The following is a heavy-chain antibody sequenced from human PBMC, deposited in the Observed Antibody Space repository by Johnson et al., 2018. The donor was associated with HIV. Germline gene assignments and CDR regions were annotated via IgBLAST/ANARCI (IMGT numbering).Heavy chain of an antibody. CDR2: IRYDVTKK. CDR1: GLTFSSYG. J-gene: IGHJ3*02. Sequence: VQLVESGGGVVQPGGSLRLSCAASGLTFSSYGMHWVRQAPGKGLEWVAFIRYDVTKKYYADSVKGRFTISRDNSKNTLYLQMNSLRAEDTAVYYCARGGNEIDAFDMWGQGTMVTVSS. D-gene: IGHD1-1*01. V-gene: IGHV3-30*02. CDR3: ARGGNEIDAFDM.